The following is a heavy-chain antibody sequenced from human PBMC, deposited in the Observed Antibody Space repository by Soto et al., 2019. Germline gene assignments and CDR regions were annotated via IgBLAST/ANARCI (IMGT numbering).Heavy chain of an antibody. D-gene: IGHD4-17*01. CDR1: GDSCTSYW. CDR2: IYPGDSDT. J-gene: IGHJ4*02. Sequence: PXESMKISFKGSGDSCTSYWIGWVRQIPGKGLEWMGIIYPGDSDTRYSPSFQGQVTISADKSISTAYLQWSSLKASDTAMYYCARHADYGDYAWFDYWGQGTLVTVSS. CDR3: ARHADYGDYAWFDY. V-gene: IGHV5-51*01.